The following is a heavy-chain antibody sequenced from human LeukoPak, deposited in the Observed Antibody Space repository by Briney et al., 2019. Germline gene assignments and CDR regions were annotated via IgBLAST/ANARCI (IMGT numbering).Heavy chain of an antibody. CDR3: AKEGGGSGWYSDY. V-gene: IGHV3-23*01. D-gene: IGHD6-19*01. J-gene: IGHJ4*02. CDR1: GFTFSSYS. Sequence: PWGSLRLSCAASGFTFSSYSMSWVRQAPGKGLEWVSGISGSGGSTYYADSVKGRFTISRDNSKNTLYLQMNSLRAEDTAAYYCAKEGGGSGWYSDYWGQGTLVTVSS. CDR2: ISGSGGST.